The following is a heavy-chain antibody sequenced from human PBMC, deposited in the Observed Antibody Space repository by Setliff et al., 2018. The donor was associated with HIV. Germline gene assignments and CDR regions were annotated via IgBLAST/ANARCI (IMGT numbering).Heavy chain of an antibody. D-gene: IGHD1-7*01. CDR2: IYFSGSV. V-gene: IGHV4-39*07. Sequence: SETLSLTCTVSGDSISSSRSFWGWIRQSPGKGLEWIGSIYFSGSVFYNPSLNSRVIISIDTSRDQFSLKLISVTGAATAVYYCARVSSVIELQGGDYFDSWGQGLLVTVSS. J-gene: IGHJ4*02. CDR1: GDSISSSRSF. CDR3: ARVSSVIELQGGDYFDS.